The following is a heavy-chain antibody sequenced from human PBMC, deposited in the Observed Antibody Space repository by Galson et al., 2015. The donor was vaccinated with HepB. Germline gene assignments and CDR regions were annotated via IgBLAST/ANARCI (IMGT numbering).Heavy chain of an antibody. J-gene: IGHJ3*01. CDR2: ISWNSGSI. Sequence: SLRLSCAASGFTFDDYAMHWVRQAPGKGLEWVSGISWNSGSIGYADSVKGRFTISRDNAKNSLYLQMNSLRAEDTALYYCAKDAKRELRWSGALDVGGQGAMVTVSS. V-gene: IGHV3-9*01. D-gene: IGHD4-23*01. CDR3: AKDAKRELRWSGALDV. CDR1: GFTFDDYA.